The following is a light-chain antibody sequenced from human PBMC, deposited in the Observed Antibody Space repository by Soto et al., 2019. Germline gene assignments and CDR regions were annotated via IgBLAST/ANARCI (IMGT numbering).Light chain of an antibody. V-gene: IGKV1-5*02. Sequence: DIQMTQSPSSLSASVGDRVTIICRASQSVSTRLAWYQQTPGKAPKVLIYDASSWAGGVPSRFTGSGSGTEFTLTINSLQPDDFATYYCQQYSVYWTFGQGTKVDIK. CDR3: QQYSVYWT. CDR2: DAS. CDR1: QSVSTR. J-gene: IGKJ1*01.